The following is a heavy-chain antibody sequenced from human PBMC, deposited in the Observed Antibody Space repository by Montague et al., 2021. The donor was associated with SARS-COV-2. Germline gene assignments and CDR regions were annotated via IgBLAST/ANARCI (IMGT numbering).Heavy chain of an antibody. D-gene: IGHD6-13*01. CDR2: INHSGST. J-gene: IGHJ4*02. Sequence: SETLSLTCTVSGGSISSSSYYWGWIRQPPGKGLEWIGEINHSGSTNYNPSLKSRVTISVDTSKNQFSLKLSSVTAADTAVYYCTRGDLRYSSSWYLDYWGQGTLVTVSS. CDR3: TRGDLRYSSSWYLDY. CDR1: GGSISSSSYY. V-gene: IGHV4-39*07.